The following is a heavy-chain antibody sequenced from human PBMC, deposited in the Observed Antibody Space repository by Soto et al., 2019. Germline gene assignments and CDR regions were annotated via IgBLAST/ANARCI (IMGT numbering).Heavy chain of an antibody. V-gene: IGHV3-21*01. D-gene: IGHD6-13*01. CDR2: ISGSGDYM. Sequence: PGGSLRLSCAASGFTFSSYGMNWVRQAPGKGLEWVSSISGSGDYMYYTDSVKGRFTLSRDNAKNSLWLQMNSLRAEDTAVYYCARVLLSTSWSYWDFDLWRRATLVTVSS. CDR1: GFTFSSYG. CDR3: ARVLLSTSWSYWDFDL. J-gene: IGHJ2*01.